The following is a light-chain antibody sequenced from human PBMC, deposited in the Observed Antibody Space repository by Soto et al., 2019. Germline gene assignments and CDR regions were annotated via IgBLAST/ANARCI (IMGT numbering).Light chain of an antibody. CDR1: QTISSW. J-gene: IGKJ1*01. CDR2: KAS. V-gene: IGKV1-5*03. CDR3: LQYHNLWA. Sequence: DIQLTQSPSTLSGSVGDRVTITCRSSQTISSWLAWYQQKPGKAPKRLIYKASTLKSGVPSRFSGSGSGTEFTLTISSLQPEDFTVYSCLQYHNLWAFGQGTKVDI.